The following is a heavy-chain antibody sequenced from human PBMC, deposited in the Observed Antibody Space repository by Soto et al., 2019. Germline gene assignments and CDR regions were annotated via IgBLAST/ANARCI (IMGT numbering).Heavy chain of an antibody. CDR1: NGSISSFY. J-gene: IGHJ4*02. CDR2: VYYSGST. V-gene: IGHV4-59*01. D-gene: IGHD4-17*01. CDR3: ARVIGGDSEYYFDY. Sequence: PSETLSLTCTVSNGSISSFYWSWIRQPPGKGLEWIGYVYYSGSTVYNPSLKSRVTISVDTSKTQFSLKLSSVTAADTAVYYCARVIGGDSEYYFDYWGQGTLVTVSS.